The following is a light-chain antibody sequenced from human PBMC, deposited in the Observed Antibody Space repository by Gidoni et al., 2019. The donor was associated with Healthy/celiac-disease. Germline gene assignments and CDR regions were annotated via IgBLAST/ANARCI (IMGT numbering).Light chain of an antibody. Sequence: DIVIAQSPDSLAAPLVERATSNCKSSQGVLYSSNNKNYLAWYQQKPGQPPKLLIYWASTRESGVPDRFSGSGCGTDFTLTISSLQAEDVAVYYCQQYYSTPPSFGQGTKLEIK. CDR2: WAS. CDR1: QGVLYSSNNKNY. CDR3: QQYYSTPPS. J-gene: IGKJ2*03. V-gene: IGKV4-1*01.